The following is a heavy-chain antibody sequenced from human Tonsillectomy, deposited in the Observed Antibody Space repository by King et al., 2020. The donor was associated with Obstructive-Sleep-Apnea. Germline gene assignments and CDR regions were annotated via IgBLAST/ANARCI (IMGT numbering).Heavy chain of an antibody. V-gene: IGHV4-4*02. CDR3: AKVHAEGYNSLDY. Sequence: VQLQQSGPGLVKPSGTLSLTCAVSGASIGIDNWWAWVRQPPGKGLVWIGEIYRSGSTHYNPSLKSRVTISMDKSKNKISLNLNSVTAADTAVYYCAKVHAEGYNSLDYWGQGTLVTVSS. CDR1: GASIGIDNW. J-gene: IGHJ4*02. CDR2: IYRSGST. D-gene: IGHD5-24*01.